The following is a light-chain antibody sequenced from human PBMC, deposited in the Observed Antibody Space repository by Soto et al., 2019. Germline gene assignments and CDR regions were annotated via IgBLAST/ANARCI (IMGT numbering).Light chain of an antibody. J-gene: IGKJ2*01. CDR2: DAS. Sequence: DIQITQSPSPLSASVGDRVTITCRASQRIDRFLAWYQQKPGKAPQLLIYDASRLPTGVPSRFSASGSETEFTLTISSLQPDDSATYLCQHYSASPHTFGPGTRLEIK. V-gene: IGKV1-5*01. CDR3: QHYSASPHT. CDR1: QRIDRF.